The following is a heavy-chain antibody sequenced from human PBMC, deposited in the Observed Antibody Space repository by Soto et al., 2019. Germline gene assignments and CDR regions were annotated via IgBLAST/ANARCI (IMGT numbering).Heavy chain of an antibody. Sequence: GGSLRLSCAASGFSFSNYGMHWVRQAPGKGLEWVAIIWFDGSEKYYGESVKGRFTISRDNSKNILYLQMNSLRVEDTAVYYCARGWFRSGGDFDSWGQGTLVTVS. V-gene: IGHV3-33*01. CDR2: IWFDGSEK. D-gene: IGHD6-19*01. J-gene: IGHJ4*02. CDR1: GFSFSNYG. CDR3: ARGWFRSGGDFDS.